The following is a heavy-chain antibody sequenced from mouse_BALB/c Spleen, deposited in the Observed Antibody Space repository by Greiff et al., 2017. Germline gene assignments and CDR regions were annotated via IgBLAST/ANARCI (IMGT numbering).Heavy chain of an antibody. CDR2: ISSGGSYT. V-gene: IGHV5-6-4*01. J-gene: IGHJ2*01. CDR3: TREGIYYGY. CDR1: GFTFSSYT. Sequence: EVKLMESGGGLVKPGGSLKLSCAASGFTFSSYTMSWVRQTPEKRLEWVATISSGGSYTYYPDSVKGRFTISRDNAKNTLYLQMSSLKSEDTAMYYCTREGIYYGYWGQGTTLTVSS.